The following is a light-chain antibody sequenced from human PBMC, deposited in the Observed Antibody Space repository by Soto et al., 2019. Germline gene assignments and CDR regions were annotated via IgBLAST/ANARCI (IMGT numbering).Light chain of an antibody. Sequence: DIVMTQTPLSSPVTLGQPASISCRSSQSLVHSDGITYLSWYQQRPGQPPRLLIYLISNRFSVVPDRFSGSGAGTDFTLKISRVAAEDVGVYYCMQATQFPWTFGQGTKVEIK. J-gene: IGKJ1*01. V-gene: IGKV2-24*01. CDR2: LIS. CDR1: QSLVHSDGITY. CDR3: MQATQFPWT.